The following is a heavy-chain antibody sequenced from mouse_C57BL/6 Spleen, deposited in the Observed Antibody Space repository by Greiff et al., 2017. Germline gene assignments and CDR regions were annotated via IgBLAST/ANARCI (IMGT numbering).Heavy chain of an antibody. CDR2: IDPSDSYT. V-gene: IGHV1-50*01. CDR3: AQLGRAY. CDR1: GYTFTSYW. D-gene: IGHD4-1*02. Sequence: QVHVKQPGAELVKPGASVKLSCKASGYTFTSYWMQWVKQRPGQGLEWIGEIDPSDSYTNYNQKFKGKATLTVDTSSSTAYMQLSSLTSEDSAVYYCAQLGRAYWGQGTLVTVSA. J-gene: IGHJ3*01.